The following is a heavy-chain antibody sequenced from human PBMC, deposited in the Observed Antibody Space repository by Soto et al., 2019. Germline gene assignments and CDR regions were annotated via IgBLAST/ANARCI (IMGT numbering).Heavy chain of an antibody. Sequence: SETLSLTCTVSGGSISSSSYYWGWIRQPPGKGLEWIGSIYYSGSTYYNPSLKSRVTISVDTSKNQFSLKLSSVTAADTAVYYCARQQQVMLFDYWGQGTLVTVSS. CDR1: GGSISSSSYY. D-gene: IGHD6-13*01. V-gene: IGHV4-39*01. CDR2: IYYSGST. CDR3: ARQQQVMLFDY. J-gene: IGHJ4*02.